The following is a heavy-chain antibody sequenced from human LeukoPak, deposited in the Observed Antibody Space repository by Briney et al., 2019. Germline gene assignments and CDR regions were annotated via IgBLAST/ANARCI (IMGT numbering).Heavy chain of an antibody. Sequence: SVKVSCKASGGTFSSYAISWVRQAPGQGLEWMGRIIPIFGTANYAQKFQGRVTITTDESTSTAYMELSSLRSEDTAMYYCARGCGGDCSSAFDIWGQGTMVTVSS. CDR2: IIPIFGTA. D-gene: IGHD2-21*02. J-gene: IGHJ3*02. V-gene: IGHV1-69*05. CDR3: ARGCGGDCSSAFDI. CDR1: GGTFSSYA.